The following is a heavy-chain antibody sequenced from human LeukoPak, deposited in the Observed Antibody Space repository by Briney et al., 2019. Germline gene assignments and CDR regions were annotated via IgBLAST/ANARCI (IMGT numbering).Heavy chain of an antibody. CDR2: IYHSGST. D-gene: IGHD6-13*01. CDR3: ARRRGVGYSSSWYFAFDI. Sequence: SETLSLTCSVSGYSISSGYFWGWIRQPPGKGLEWIGSIYHSGSTYYNPSLKSRVTISVDTSKNQFSLKLSSVTAADTAVYYCARRRGVGYSSSWYFAFDIWGQGTMVTVSS. CDR1: GYSISSGYF. J-gene: IGHJ3*02. V-gene: IGHV4-38-2*02.